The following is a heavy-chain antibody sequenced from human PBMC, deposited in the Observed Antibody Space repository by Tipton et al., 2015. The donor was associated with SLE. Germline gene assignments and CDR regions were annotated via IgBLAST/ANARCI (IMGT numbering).Heavy chain of an antibody. Sequence: SLRLSCAASGFTFSSYAMHWVRQAPGKGLEWVAVISYDGSNKYYADSVKGRFTISRDNSKNTLYLQMNSLRAEDTAVYYCARGLNYYDSSGYGYYYYMDVWGKGTTVTVSS. CDR3: ARGLNYYDSSGYGYYYYMDV. V-gene: IGHV3-30-3*01. D-gene: IGHD3-22*01. J-gene: IGHJ6*03. CDR2: ISYDGSNK. CDR1: GFTFSSYA.